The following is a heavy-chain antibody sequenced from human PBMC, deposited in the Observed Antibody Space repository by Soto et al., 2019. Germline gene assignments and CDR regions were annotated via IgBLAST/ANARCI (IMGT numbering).Heavy chain of an antibody. D-gene: IGHD6-6*01. CDR2: INPNSSGI. V-gene: IGHV1-2*02. Sequence: VKVTSEAPGDAFTCNSMRSLRHSPGQGLEWMGWINPNSSGINYAQKFQGRVTMTRDTSISTSYMELSRLRSDDTAVYYCARSPRPYSTGWFDPWGQGTLVTVSS. CDR1: GDAFTCNS. J-gene: IGHJ5*01. CDR3: ARSPRPYSTGWFDP.